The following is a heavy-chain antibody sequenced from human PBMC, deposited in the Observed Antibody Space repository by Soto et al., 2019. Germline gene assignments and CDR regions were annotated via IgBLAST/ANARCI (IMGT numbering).Heavy chain of an antibody. J-gene: IGHJ4*02. V-gene: IGHV3-23*01. CDR2: ITGGGGRT. CDR1: GFTFSSYA. CDR3: AEGMTTFDY. Sequence: GGSLRLSCAASGFTFSSYAMTWVRQAPGKGLEWVSSITGGGGRTYYADSVEGRFTISRDNSKNTLYLQMNSLRAEDTAVYYCAEGMTTFDYWGQGTLVTVSS. D-gene: IGHD4-17*01.